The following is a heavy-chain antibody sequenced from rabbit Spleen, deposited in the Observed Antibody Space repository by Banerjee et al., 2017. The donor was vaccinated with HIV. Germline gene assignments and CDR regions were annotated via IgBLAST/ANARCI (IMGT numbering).Heavy chain of an antibody. CDR2: IYVGSGGGT. D-gene: IGHD2-1*01. J-gene: IGHJ4*01. CDR1: GLDFSSSYW. V-gene: IGHV1S45*01. CDR3: GRAGEGGYGYLDL. Sequence: EESGGGLVQPEGSLALTCKASGLDFSSSYWICWVRQAPGKGLEWIACIYVGSGGGTKYASWAKGRFTISKTSSTTVTLEMTSLTVADTATFFCGRAGEGGYGYLDLWGPGTLVTVS.